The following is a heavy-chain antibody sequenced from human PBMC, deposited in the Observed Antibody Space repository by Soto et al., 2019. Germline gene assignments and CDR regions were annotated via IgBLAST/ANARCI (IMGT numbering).Heavy chain of an antibody. J-gene: IGHJ5*02. D-gene: IGHD3-10*01. V-gene: IGHV1-2*04. CDR2: INPNSGGT. Sequence: QVQLVQCGAEVKKPGASVKVSCKASVYTFTGYYMHWVRQAPGQGLEWMGWINPNSGGTNYAQKFQGWVTMTRYTSISTAYMELSRLRSDDTAVYYCAGHSFGSVLGGNWFGTWGQGTLITISS. CDR3: AGHSFGSVLGGNWFGT. CDR1: VYTFTGYY.